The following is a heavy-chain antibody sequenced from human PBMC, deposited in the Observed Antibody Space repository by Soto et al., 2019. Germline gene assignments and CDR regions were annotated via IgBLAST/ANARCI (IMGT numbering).Heavy chain of an antibody. D-gene: IGHD6-13*01. Sequence: GGSLRLSCAASGFTFSSYAMHWVRQAPGKGLEWVARIDTSGHSTNYAESVKGRFTISRDNAKNTVSLQMNSLRVEDTGVYYCAKDSWYFDLWSQGSRVTVSS. V-gene: IGHV3-74*01. CDR2: IDTSGHST. CDR1: GFTFSSYA. J-gene: IGHJ4*02. CDR3: AKDSWYFDL.